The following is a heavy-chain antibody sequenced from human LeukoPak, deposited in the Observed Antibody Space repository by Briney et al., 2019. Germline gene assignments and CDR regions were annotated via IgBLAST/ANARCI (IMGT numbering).Heavy chain of an antibody. Sequence: SETLSLTCTVSSASISTYYWSWIRQPPGKGLEWIGNIFYSGSTYYSPSLKSRVTISLDMSRNQFSLKLNSVTAADTAVYYCAKSNGYGLVDIWGQGTMVTVSS. D-gene: IGHD3-10*01. CDR1: SASISTYY. CDR2: IFYSGST. J-gene: IGHJ3*02. V-gene: IGHV4-59*12. CDR3: AKSNGYGLVDI.